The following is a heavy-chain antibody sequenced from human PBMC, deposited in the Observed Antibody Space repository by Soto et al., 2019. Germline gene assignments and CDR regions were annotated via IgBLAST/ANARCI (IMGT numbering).Heavy chain of an antibody. J-gene: IGHJ4*02. V-gene: IGHV1-69*13. CDR1: GDTFRGYP. D-gene: IGHD3-10*01. CDR3: ARDGGFGELKY. Sequence: GASVKVSCKASGDTFRGYPINWVRQAPGEGLEWMGRIIPVFGTTNDAQRFEGRVTFTADESTNTAYMELRGLLSEDTAVYYCARDGGFGELKYWGQGTLVTVSS. CDR2: IIPVFGTT.